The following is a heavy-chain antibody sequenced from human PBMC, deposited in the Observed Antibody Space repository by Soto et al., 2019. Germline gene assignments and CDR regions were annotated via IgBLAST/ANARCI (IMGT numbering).Heavy chain of an antibody. CDR3: ARDRITIFGVVINYYYYYGMDV. J-gene: IGHJ6*02. V-gene: IGHV1-69*06. CDR2: IIPIFGTA. CDR1: GCTFSSYA. D-gene: IGHD3-3*01. Sequence: SVKVSCKASGCTFSSYAISWVRQAPGQGLEWMGGIIPIFGTANYAQKFQGRVTITADKSTSTAYMELSSLRSEDTAVYYCARDRITIFGVVINYYYYYGMDVLGQGTTFKVS.